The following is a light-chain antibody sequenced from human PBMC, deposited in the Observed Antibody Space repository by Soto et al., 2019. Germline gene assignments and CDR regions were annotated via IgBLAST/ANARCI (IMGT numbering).Light chain of an antibody. CDR1: SSDVGGYNY. CDR3: SSYAGSNNVL. J-gene: IGLJ2*01. V-gene: IGLV2-8*01. Sequence: QSVLTQPPSASGSPGQSVTISCTGTSSDVGGYNYVSWYQQHPGKAPNLMIYEVSKRPSGVPDRFSGSKSGNTASLTVSGLQAEDEAEYYCSSYAGSNNVLFGGGTKLTVL. CDR2: EVS.